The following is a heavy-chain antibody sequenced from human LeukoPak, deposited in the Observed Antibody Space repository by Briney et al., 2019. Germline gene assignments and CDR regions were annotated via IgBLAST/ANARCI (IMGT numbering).Heavy chain of an antibody. J-gene: IGHJ4*02. CDR1: GFTFSSYG. V-gene: IGHV3-30*04. CDR3: ARDKGVQLEALLMY. D-gene: IGHD1-1*01. CDR2: ISYDGSNK. Sequence: PGRSLRLSCAASGFTFSSYGMHWVRQAPGKGLEWVSVISYDGSNKYYADSVKGRFTISRDNSKNTLYLQMNSLRAEDTAVYYCARDKGVQLEALLMYWGQGTLVTVSS.